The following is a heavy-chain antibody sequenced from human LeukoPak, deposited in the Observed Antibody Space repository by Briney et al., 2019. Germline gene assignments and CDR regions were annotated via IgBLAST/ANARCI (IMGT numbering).Heavy chain of an antibody. Sequence: GGSLRLSRVASGFSFRSYWMDWVRQAPGKGLEWVANIKQDGIEKYFVDSVKGRFAISRDNAKNSLYLQMNNLRAEDTAVYYCAREAMVRGVPDAFDIWGQGTVVTVSS. D-gene: IGHD3-10*01. CDR3: AREAMVRGVPDAFDI. V-gene: IGHV3-7*01. CDR2: IKQDGIEK. J-gene: IGHJ3*02. CDR1: GFSFRSYW.